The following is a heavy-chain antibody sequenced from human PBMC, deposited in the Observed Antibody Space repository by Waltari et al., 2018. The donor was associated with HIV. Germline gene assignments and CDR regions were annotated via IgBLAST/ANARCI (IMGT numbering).Heavy chain of an antibody. CDR1: GGSLSRSSYY. V-gene: IGHV4-39*07. J-gene: IGHJ4*02. D-gene: IGHD2-15*01. CDR2: IYYSGST. Sequence: QLQLQESGPGLVKPSETLSLPCTVPGGSLSRSSYYLGGLRQPPAKGLEWIGSIYYSGSTYYNPSLKSRVTISVDTSKNQFSLKLSSVTAADTAVYYCARDRPSRGGNSEEDSGYWGQGTLVTVSS. CDR3: ARDRPSRGGNSEEDSGY.